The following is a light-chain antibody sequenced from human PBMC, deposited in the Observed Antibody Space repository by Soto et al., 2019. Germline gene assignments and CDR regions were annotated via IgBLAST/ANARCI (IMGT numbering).Light chain of an antibody. J-gene: IGKJ5*01. CDR2: DAS. Sequence: EIVLTQSPATLSLSPGERATLSCRASQSVNNYLAWYQQKPGQAPRLLIYDASNRATGIPARFSGSGSETDFTLTISSLEPEDFEVYYCQQRRSWPITFGQGTRLEIK. V-gene: IGKV3-11*01. CDR3: QQRRSWPIT. CDR1: QSVNNY.